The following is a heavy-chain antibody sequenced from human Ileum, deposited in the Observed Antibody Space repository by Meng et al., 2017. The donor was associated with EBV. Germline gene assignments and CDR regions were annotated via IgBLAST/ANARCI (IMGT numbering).Heavy chain of an antibody. Sequence: QVEFQEASPGLVEPSGTLSLFCAGAGASIGSSYWWTWVRQPPEQGLEWIGEIYHSGSTNYNPSLKGRLTLSVDKSKSQFSLELISVTAADTAVYYCARGRRFGSGRYALDYWGQGTLVTVSS. CDR3: ARGRRFGSGRYALDY. CDR2: IYHSGST. CDR1: GASIGSSYW. D-gene: IGHD3-10*01. J-gene: IGHJ4*02. V-gene: IGHV4-4*02.